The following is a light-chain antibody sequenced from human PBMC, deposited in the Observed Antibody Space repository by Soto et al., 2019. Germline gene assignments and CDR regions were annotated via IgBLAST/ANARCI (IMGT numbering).Light chain of an antibody. V-gene: IGKV3-20*01. J-gene: IGKJ3*01. CDR2: GAS. CDR3: QHYDNTPPSVT. Sequence: EIVLTQSPDTLSLSPGERATLSCRASQSVSSDYLVWYQQTPGQAPRLLIYGASRRATGLPDRFSGSGSGTDFILTISRLEPEDFAVYYCQHYDNTPPSVTFGPGTKVDIK. CDR1: QSVSSDY.